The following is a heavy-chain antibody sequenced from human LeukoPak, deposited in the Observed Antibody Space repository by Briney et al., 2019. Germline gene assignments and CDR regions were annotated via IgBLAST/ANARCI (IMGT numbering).Heavy chain of an antibody. CDR2: IYYSGST. V-gene: IGHV4-59*13. J-gene: IGHJ4*02. D-gene: IGHD6-13*01. Sequence: KTSETLSLTCTVSGGSISSYYWSWIRQPPGKGLEWIGYIYYSGSTNYNPSLKSRVTISVDTSKNQFSLKLSSVTAADTAVYYCARVEAVYGSSRYYFDYWGQGTLVTVSS. CDR1: GGSISSYY. CDR3: ARVEAVYGSSRYYFDY.